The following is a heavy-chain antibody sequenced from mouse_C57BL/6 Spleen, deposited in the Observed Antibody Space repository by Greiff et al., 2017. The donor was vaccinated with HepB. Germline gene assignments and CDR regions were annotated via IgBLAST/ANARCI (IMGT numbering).Heavy chain of an antibody. CDR1: GFPITSGYY. D-gene: IGHD1-1*01. Sequence: ESGPGLVKPSQSLFLTCSITGFPITSGYYWIWIRQSPGKPLEWMGYITHSGETFYNPSLHSPISITRETSKNQFFLQLNSVTTEDTAMYYCAGGERTSLPTVVDWFAYWGQGTLVTVSA. CDR3: AGGERTSLPTVVDWFAY. V-gene: IGHV12-3*01. CDR2: ITHSGET. J-gene: IGHJ3*01.